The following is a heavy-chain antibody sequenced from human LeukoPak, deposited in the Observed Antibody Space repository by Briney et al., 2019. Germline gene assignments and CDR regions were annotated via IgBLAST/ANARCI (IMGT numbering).Heavy chain of an antibody. CDR2: IYPSGST. CDR3: ARDPNFRGVNDWFDP. D-gene: IGHD3-10*01. V-gene: IGHV4-38-2*02. CDR1: GYSISTGYY. Sequence: SETLSLTCTVSGYSISTGYYWGWIRQPPGKGPEWIGSIYPSGSTYYNPSLKSRVTISIDTSKNQFSLKLSSVTAADTAVYYCARDPNFRGVNDWFDPWGQGTLVTVSS. J-gene: IGHJ5*02.